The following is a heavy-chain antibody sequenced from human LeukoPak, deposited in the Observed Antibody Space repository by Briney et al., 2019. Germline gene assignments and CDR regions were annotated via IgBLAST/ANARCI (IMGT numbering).Heavy chain of an antibody. CDR3: ARDYRRFGELYLDY. D-gene: IGHD3-10*01. CDR2: ISYDGSNK. J-gene: IGHJ4*02. Sequence: GGSLRLSCAASGFTFSSYAMHWVRQAPGKGLEWVAVISYDGSNKYYADSVKGRFTISRDNSKNTLYLQMNSLRAEDTAVYYCARDYRRFGELYLDYWGQGTLVTVSS. CDR1: GFTFSSYA. V-gene: IGHV3-30*04.